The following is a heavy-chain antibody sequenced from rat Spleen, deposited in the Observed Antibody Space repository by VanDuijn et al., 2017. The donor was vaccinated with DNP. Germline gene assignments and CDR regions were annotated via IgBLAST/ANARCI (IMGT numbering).Heavy chain of an antibody. Sequence: EVQLQESGPGLVKPSQSLSLTCSVTGYSITSSYRWNWIRKFPGNKMEWVGHISYSGSTTYNPSLKSRISITRDTSKNQFFLQLNSVTTEDTATDYCARYGSVALDYWGQGVMVTVSS. D-gene: IGHD3-3*01. CDR3: ARYGSVALDY. CDR2: ISYSGST. V-gene: IGHV3-1*01. CDR1: GYSITSSY. J-gene: IGHJ2*01.